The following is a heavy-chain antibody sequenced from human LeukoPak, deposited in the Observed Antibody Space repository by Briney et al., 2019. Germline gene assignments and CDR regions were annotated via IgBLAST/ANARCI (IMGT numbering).Heavy chain of an antibody. CDR3: AKDFRIVGATTGFDY. CDR1: GFTFSSYG. CDR2: ISWDGGST. D-gene: IGHD1-26*01. V-gene: IGHV3-43*02. J-gene: IGHJ4*02. Sequence: GGSLRLSCAASGFTFSSYGMHWVRQAPGKGLEWVSLISWDGGSTYYADSVKGRFTISRDNSKNSLYLQMNSLRTEDTALYYCAKDFRIVGATTGFDYWGQGTLVTVSS.